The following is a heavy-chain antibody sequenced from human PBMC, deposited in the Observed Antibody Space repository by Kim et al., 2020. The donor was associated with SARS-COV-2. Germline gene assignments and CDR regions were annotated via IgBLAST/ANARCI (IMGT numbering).Heavy chain of an antibody. CDR1: GFTFSSYS. CDR3: ARGLGAVLRFLEWLIREYGMDV. Sequence: GGSLRLSCAASGFTFSSYSMNWVRQAPGKGLEWVSSISSSSSYIYYADSVKGRFTISRDNAKNSLYLQMNSLRAEDTAVYYCARGLGAVLRFLEWLIREYGMDVWGQGTTVTVSS. J-gene: IGHJ6*02. V-gene: IGHV3-21*01. CDR2: ISSSSSYI. D-gene: IGHD3-3*01.